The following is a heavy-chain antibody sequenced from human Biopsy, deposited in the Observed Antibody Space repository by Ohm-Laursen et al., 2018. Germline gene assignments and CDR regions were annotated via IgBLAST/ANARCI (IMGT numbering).Heavy chain of an antibody. CDR2: ISNSGNT. CDR3: ARRGSGGRSFDY. J-gene: IGHJ4*02. CDR1: GDSINSSY. Sequence: SDTLSLTCSVSGDSINSSYWSWIRQAPGKGLEWIGFISNSGNTNYNPSFKSRVTISADTSKNQFSLKLGSVTVADTAVFYCARRGSGGRSFDYWGQGSLVTVPS. D-gene: IGHD2-15*01. V-gene: IGHV4-59*08.